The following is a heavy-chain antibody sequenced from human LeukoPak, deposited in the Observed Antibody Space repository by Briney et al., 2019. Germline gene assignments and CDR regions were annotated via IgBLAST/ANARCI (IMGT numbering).Heavy chain of an antibody. CDR3: AKDHGSSDWYYFDY. V-gene: IGHV3-30*02. J-gene: IGHJ4*02. D-gene: IGHD6-13*01. Sequence: PGRSLRLSCAASGFTFSSYAMHWVRQAPGKGLEWVAFIHNDGSNNYYADSVKGRFTISRDNSKNTLYLQMNTLRADDTAVYYCAKDHGSSDWYYFDYWGQGTLVTVSS. CDR1: GFTFSSYA. CDR2: IHNDGSNN.